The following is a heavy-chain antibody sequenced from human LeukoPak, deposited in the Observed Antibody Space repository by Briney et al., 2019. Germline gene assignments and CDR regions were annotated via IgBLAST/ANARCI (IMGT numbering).Heavy chain of an antibody. D-gene: IGHD6-13*01. Sequence: SETLSLTCTVSGGSISSYYWSWIRQPPGKGLEWIGYIYYSGSTNYNPSLKCRVTISVDTSKNQFSLKLSSVTAADTAVYYCAVGGGIAAAGARASYNWFDPWGQGTLVTVSS. V-gene: IGHV4-59*01. CDR2: IYYSGST. CDR1: GGSISSYY. CDR3: AVGGGIAAAGARASYNWFDP. J-gene: IGHJ5*02.